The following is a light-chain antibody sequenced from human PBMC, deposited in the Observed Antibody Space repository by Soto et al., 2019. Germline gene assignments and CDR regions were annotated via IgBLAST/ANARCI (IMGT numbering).Light chain of an antibody. CDR1: SGSIASNY. J-gene: IGLJ2*01. CDR3: QSYDSSNQV. Sequence: NFMLTQPHSVSESPGKTVTISCTRSSGSIASNYVQWYQQRPGSSPTTVIYEDNQRPSGVPDRFSGSIDSSSNSASLPISGLKTEDEADYDCQSYDSSNQVFGGGTKLTVL. CDR2: EDN. V-gene: IGLV6-57*01.